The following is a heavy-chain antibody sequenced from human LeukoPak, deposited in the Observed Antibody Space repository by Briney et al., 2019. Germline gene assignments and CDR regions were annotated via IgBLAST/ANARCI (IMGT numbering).Heavy chain of an antibody. V-gene: IGHV3-9*01. CDR3: AKDTEQWLVSGYYYYGMDV. J-gene: IGHJ6*02. D-gene: IGHD6-19*01. CDR2: ISWISGSI. Sequence: GRSLRLSCAASGFTFDDYAMHWVRQAPGKGLEWVSGISWISGSIGYADSVKGRFTISRDNAKNSLYLQMNSLRAEDTALYYCAKDTEQWLVSGYYYYGMDVWGQGTTVTVSS. CDR1: GFTFDDYA.